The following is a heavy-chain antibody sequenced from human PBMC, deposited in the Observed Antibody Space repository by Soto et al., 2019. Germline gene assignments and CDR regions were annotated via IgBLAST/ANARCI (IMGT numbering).Heavy chain of an antibody. CDR1: GGSISSSNW. CDR3: ARDEPTQSGGWYPWT. CDR2: IYHSGST. Sequence: SETLSLTCAVSGGSISSSNWWSWVRQPPGKGLEWIGEIYHSGSTNYNPSLKSRVTISVDKSKNQFSLKLSSVTAADTAVYYCARDEPTQSGGWYPWTGGQETLVTV. D-gene: IGHD6-19*01. J-gene: IGHJ4*02. V-gene: IGHV4-4*02.